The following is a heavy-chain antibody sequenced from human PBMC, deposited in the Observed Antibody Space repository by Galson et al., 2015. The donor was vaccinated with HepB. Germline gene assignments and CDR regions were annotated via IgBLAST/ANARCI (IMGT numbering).Heavy chain of an antibody. D-gene: IGHD2-21*02. CDR2: MSGTGGTT. Sequence: SLRLSCATFGFTFSRYAMSWVRPAPGKGLEWVSGMSGTGGTTFYSDSVKGRFTISRDNSKNTLYLQMNSLRVEDTAVYYCAKVAVVVTTIPYYFDYWGQGTQVTVSS. V-gene: IGHV3-23*01. CDR1: GFTFSRYA. J-gene: IGHJ4*02. CDR3: AKVAVVVTTIPYYFDY.